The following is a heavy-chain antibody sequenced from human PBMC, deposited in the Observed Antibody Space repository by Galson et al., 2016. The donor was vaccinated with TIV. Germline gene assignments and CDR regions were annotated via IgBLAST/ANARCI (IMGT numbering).Heavy chain of an antibody. D-gene: IGHD2-21*01. V-gene: IGHV3-11*01. CDR1: GFTFSDYY. CDR2: ISSSGVTI. CDR3: ARGLSVIYGMDV. Sequence: SLRLSCAASGFTFSDYYMSWIRQAPGKGLEWISYISSSGVTIYYVDSVRGRFTISRDNAKNSLFLQINSLRADDTAVYFCARGLSVIYGMDVWGRGTTVTVSS. J-gene: IGHJ6*02.